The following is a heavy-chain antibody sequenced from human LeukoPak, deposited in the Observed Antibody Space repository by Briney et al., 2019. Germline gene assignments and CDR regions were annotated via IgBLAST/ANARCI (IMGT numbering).Heavy chain of an antibody. V-gene: IGHV3-33*01. D-gene: IGHD3-22*01. Sequence: GGSLRLSCAASGFTFSSYGMHWVRQAPGKGLEWVAVIWYDGSNKYFADSVKGRFTISRDNSKNTLYLQMNSLRAEDTAVYYRARDGVRSGYHEGPDYWGQGTLVTVSS. CDR2: IWYDGSNK. CDR1: GFTFSSYG. CDR3: ARDGVRSGYHEGPDY. J-gene: IGHJ4*02.